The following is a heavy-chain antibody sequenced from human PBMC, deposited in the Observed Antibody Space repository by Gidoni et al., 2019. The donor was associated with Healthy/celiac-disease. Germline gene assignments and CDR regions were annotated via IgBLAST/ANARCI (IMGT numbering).Heavy chain of an antibody. CDR2: ISAYNGNT. Sequence: QVQLVQSGAEVKKPGASVTVSCKASGYTCTSYGISWVRQAPGQGLEWMGWISAYNGNTNYAQKLQGRVTMTTDTSTSTAYMELRSLRSDDTAVYYCARYRIVNAVVVTATERGNWFDPWGQGTLVTVSS. V-gene: IGHV1-18*01. CDR1: GYTCTSYG. D-gene: IGHD2-21*02. CDR3: ARYRIVNAVVVTATERGNWFDP. J-gene: IGHJ5*02.